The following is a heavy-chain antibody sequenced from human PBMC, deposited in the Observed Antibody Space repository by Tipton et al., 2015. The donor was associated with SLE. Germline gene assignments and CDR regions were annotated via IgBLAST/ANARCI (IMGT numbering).Heavy chain of an antibody. J-gene: IGHJ4*02. CDR1: EFSFSEYA. D-gene: IGHD3-22*01. Sequence: SLRLSCAASEFSFSEYAMHWVRQAPGKGLEWVAVISYHGSDKYYADSVKGRFTISRDNSKKTLYLHMNSLRPEDTAVYYCARDQNYLDSSGSKSAYYFDSWGQGALVTVSS. CDR2: ISYHGSDK. CDR3: ARDQNYLDSSGSKSAYYFDS. V-gene: IGHV3-30*04.